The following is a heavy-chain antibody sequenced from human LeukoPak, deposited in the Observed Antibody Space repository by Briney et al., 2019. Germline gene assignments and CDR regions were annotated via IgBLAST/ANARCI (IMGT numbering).Heavy chain of an antibody. CDR3: ARQWSSGWSFFDY. CDR2: ICPGDSDT. D-gene: IGHD6-19*01. V-gene: IGHV5-51*01. CDR1: GYIFTTYW. J-gene: IGHJ4*02. Sequence: GESLKISCKGSGYIFTTYWIGWVRQMPGKGLEWMGIICPGDSDTRYSPSFQGQVTISADKSISTAYLQWSSLKASDTAMYYCARQWSSGWSFFDYWGQGTLVTVSS.